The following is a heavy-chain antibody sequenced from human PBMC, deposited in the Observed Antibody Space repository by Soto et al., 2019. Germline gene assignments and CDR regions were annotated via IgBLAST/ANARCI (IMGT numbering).Heavy chain of an antibody. V-gene: IGHV3-73*02. CDR3: TRGSSSPSGAYYYYGMDV. Sequence: EVQLVESGGGLVQPGGSLKLSCAASGFTFSGSAMHWVRQASGKGLEWVGRIRSKANSYATAYAASVKGRFTISRDDSKNTGYLQMNSLKTEDTAVYYCTRGSSSPSGAYYYYGMDVWGQGTTVTVSS. CDR1: GFTFSGSA. D-gene: IGHD6-6*01. J-gene: IGHJ6*02. CDR2: IRSKANSYAT.